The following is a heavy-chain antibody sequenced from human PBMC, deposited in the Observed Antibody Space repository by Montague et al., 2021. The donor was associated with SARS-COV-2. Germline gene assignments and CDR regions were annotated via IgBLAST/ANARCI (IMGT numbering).Heavy chain of an antibody. V-gene: IGHV4-31*03. D-gene: IGHD6-13*01. CDR1: GGSISSSSYS. CDR3: ARVDAASGTPYCDY. CDR2: IYYSGSA. Sequence: TLSLTCTVSGGSISSSSYSWSWIRQAPGKGLEWIGNIYYSGSAYYSPSLRSRATLSVDTSKNQFSLNLSSVTAADTAVYYCARVDAASGTPYCDYWGQGTLVTVSS. J-gene: IGHJ4*02.